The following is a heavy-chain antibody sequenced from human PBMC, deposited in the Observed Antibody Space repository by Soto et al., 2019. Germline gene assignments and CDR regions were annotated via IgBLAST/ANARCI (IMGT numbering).Heavy chain of an antibody. CDR1: GFTFSTYS. CDR3: ARGVGPSWSYYNSYFDY. CDR2: ISSSSSYI. D-gene: IGHD3-10*01. V-gene: IGHV3-21*01. J-gene: IGHJ4*02. Sequence: GGSLRLSCAASGFTFSTYSMNWVRQAPGKGLEWVSSISSSSSYIYYADSVKGRFTISRDNAKNSLYLQMNSLRAEDTAVYYCARGVGPSWSYYNSYFDYWGQGT.